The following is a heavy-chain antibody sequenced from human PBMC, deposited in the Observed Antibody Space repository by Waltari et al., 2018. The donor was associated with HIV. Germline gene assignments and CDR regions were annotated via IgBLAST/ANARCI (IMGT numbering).Heavy chain of an antibody. CDR1: GFTFSSHW. J-gene: IGHJ6*02. D-gene: IGHD5-12*01. CDR2: IKHDGSER. CDR3: ARDVMGIVAKPYGVDV. Sequence: EVQVVESGGGLVQPGGSLILSCEGFGFTFSSHWIRWVRQAPGKGLEWVANIKHDGSERYFVDSVKGRFAISRDNANNSLFLQMNSLRAEDTAVYYCARDVMGIVAKPYGVDVWGQGTTVTVSS. V-gene: IGHV3-7*01.